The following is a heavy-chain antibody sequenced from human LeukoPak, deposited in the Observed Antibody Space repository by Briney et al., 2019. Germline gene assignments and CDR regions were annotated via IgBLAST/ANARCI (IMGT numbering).Heavy chain of an antibody. CDR1: GYTFTSYY. D-gene: IGHD2-21*01. V-gene: IGHV1-46*01. CDR3: ARGPIARTHPMDV. Sequence: ASVKVSRKASGYTFTSYYMHWVRQAPGQGLEWMGVINPSGGSTSYTQKFQGRVTMTRDTSTSTVYMELSSLRSEDTAVYYCARGPIARTHPMDVWGQGTTVTVSS. J-gene: IGHJ6*02. CDR2: INPSGGST.